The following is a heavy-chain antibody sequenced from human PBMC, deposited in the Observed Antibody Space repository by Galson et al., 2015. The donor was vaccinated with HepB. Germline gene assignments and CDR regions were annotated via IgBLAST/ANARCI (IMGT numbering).Heavy chain of an antibody. J-gene: IGHJ4*02. V-gene: IGHV3-48*03. CDR3: ARDEAVAGPK. D-gene: IGHD6-19*01. CDR1: GFTFSNYE. CDR2: ISSRSGSI. Sequence: SLRLSCAASGFTFSNYEMNWVRQAPGKGLEWVSYISSRSGSIYYADSVRGRFTISRDNTQNSLYLQMNSLRAEDTAVYYCARDEAVAGPKWGQGTLVTVSS.